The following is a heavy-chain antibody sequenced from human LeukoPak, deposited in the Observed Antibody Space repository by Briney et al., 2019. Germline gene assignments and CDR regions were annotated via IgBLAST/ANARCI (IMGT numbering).Heavy chain of an antibody. Sequence: PGGSLRLSCAASGFSFNSYGMHWVRQAPGKGLEWVAVISYDGSNKYYADSVKGRFAISRDNSKNTLYLQMNSLRPEGTAVYYCARDRGDYLMGYWGQGTLVTVSS. CDR2: ISYDGSNK. CDR1: GFSFNSYG. V-gene: IGHV3-30*03. D-gene: IGHD4-17*01. J-gene: IGHJ4*02. CDR3: ARDRGDYLMGY.